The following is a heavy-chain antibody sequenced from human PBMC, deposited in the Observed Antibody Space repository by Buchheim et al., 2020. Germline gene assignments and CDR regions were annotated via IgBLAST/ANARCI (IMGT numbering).Heavy chain of an antibody. CDR1: GFTFSSYG. D-gene: IGHD1-26*01. J-gene: IGHJ4*02. CDR2: ISYDGSNK. Sequence: QVQLVESGGGVVQPGRSLRLSCAASGFTFSSYGMHWVRQAPGKGLEWVAVISYDGSNKYYADSVKGRFTISRDNSKNTLYLQMNSLRAEDTAVYYCAKDRRGALDYWGQGT. V-gene: IGHV3-30*18. CDR3: AKDRRGALDY.